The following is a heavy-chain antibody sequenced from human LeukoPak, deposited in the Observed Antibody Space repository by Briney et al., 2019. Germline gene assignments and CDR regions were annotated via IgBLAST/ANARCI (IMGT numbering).Heavy chain of an antibody. CDR3: AKRSTKDSDFDF. D-gene: IGHD1-26*01. CDR2: IYDSGNT. V-gene: IGHV4-39*01. CDR1: GASISSGYYY. J-gene: IGHJ4*02. Sequence: SETLSLTCTVSGASISSGYYYWTWLRQPPGEGLGWIGTIYDSGNTYYNPSLRGRVTISLDTPKSQFSLHLSSVTAADTAVYYCAKRSTKDSDFDFWGQGTLVTVSS.